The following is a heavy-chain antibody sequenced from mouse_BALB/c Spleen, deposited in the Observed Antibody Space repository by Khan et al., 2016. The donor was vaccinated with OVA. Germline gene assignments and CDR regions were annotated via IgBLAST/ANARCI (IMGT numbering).Heavy chain of an antibody. CDR1: SYSITSGYG. CDR3: ARTARIKY. D-gene: IGHD1-2*01. Sequence: EVQLKQSGPGLVKPSQSLSLTCTVTSYSITSGYGWNWIRQFPGNKLEWMGYISYSGSTNYNPSLKSRISITRDTSKNQFFLQSNSVTTEDTATYYCARTARIKYWGQGTTLTVSS. J-gene: IGHJ2*01. CDR2: ISYSGST. V-gene: IGHV3-2*02.